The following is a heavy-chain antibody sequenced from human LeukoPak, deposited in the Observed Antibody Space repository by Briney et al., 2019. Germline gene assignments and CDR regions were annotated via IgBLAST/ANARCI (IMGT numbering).Heavy chain of an antibody. D-gene: IGHD2-15*01. CDR2: IIPTFGTA. V-gene: IGHV1-69*05. J-gene: IGHJ3*02. CDR3: ARGDIVVVRAFDI. Sequence: ASVKVSCKASGGTFSSYAIRWLRQAPGQGLEWMGRIIPTFGTANYAQKFQGRVTITTDESTSTAYMELSSLRSEDTAVYYCARGDIVVVRAFDIWGQGTMVTVSS. CDR1: GGTFSSYA.